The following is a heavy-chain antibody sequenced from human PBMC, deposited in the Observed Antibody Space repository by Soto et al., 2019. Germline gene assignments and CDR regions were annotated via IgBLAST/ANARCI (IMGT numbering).Heavy chain of an antibody. J-gene: IGHJ4*02. D-gene: IGHD3-16*02. Sequence: GGSLRLSCAASGFTFSSYAMSWVRQAPGKGLEWVSAISGSGGSTYYADSVKGRFTISRDNSKNTLYLQMNSLRAEDTAVHYCAPSLRLGELSSSFDYWGQGTLVTVSS. CDR1: GFTFSSYA. CDR3: APSLRLGELSSSFDY. CDR2: ISGSGGST. V-gene: IGHV3-23*01.